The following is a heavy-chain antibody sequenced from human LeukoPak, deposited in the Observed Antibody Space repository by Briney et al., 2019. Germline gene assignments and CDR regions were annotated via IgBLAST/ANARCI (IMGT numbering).Heavy chain of an antibody. Sequence: GGSLRLSCAASGFTFSSYEMNWVRQAPGKGLEWVSYISSSGSTIYYADSVKGRFTISRDNAKNSLYLQMNSLRAEDTAVYYCARDRPVALRYFDWFHPAENNWFDPWGQGTLVTVSS. CDR3: ARDRPVALRYFDWFHPAENNWFDP. V-gene: IGHV3-48*03. CDR2: ISSSGSTI. D-gene: IGHD3-9*01. J-gene: IGHJ5*02. CDR1: GFTFSSYE.